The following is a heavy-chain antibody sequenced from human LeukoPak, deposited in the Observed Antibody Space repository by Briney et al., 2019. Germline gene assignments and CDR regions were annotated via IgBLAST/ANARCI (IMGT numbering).Heavy chain of an antibody. CDR2: IIWNSGTI. J-gene: IGHJ3*01. CDR1: GFTFEDYA. CDR3: TSLFPF. V-gene: IGHV3-9*01. Sequence: GRSLRLSCAASGFTFEDYAMHWVRQGPGKGLEWVSGIIWNSGTIGYADSVKGRFTISRDNAKTSLSLQMNSLRTEDTAIYYCTSLFPFWGQGTMVTVSS. D-gene: IGHD6-6*01.